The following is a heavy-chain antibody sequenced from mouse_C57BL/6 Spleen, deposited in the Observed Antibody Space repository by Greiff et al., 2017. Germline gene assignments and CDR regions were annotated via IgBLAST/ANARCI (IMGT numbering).Heavy chain of an antibody. D-gene: IGHD1-1*01. V-gene: IGHV3-8*01. Sequence: EVKLMESGPGLAKPSQTLSLTCSVTGYSITSDYWNWIRKFPGNKLEYMGYISYSGSTYYNPSLKSRISITRDTSKNQYYLQLNSVTTEDTATYYCARSDGSSYGAMDYWGQGTSVTVSS. J-gene: IGHJ4*01. CDR3: ARSDGSSYGAMDY. CDR1: GYSITSDY. CDR2: ISYSGST.